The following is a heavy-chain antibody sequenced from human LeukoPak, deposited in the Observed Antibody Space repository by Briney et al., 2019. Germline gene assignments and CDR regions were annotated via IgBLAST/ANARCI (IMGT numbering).Heavy chain of an antibody. J-gene: IGHJ4*02. CDR2: IYYSGST. CDR3: ARDYGGSYFY. D-gene: IGHD1-26*01. V-gene: IGHV4-59*01. CDR1: GGSISSYY. Sequence: SETLSLTCTVSGGSISSYYWSWIRQPPGKGLEWIGYIYYSGSTNYNPSLKSRVTISVDTSKKQYSLKLSSVTAADTAVYYCARDYGGSYFYWGLGTLVTVSS.